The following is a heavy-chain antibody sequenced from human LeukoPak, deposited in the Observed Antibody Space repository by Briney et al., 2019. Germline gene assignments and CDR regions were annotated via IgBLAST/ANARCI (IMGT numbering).Heavy chain of an antibody. CDR2: ISSSSGTI. CDR3: AREGRTYYYDSSGYDDAFDI. D-gene: IGHD3-22*01. Sequence: GGSLRLSCAASGFTFSSYNMNWVRQAPGKGLEWISYISSSSGTIYYADSVKGRFTISRDNAKNSLYLQMNSLRAEDTAVYYCAREGRTYYYDSSGYDDAFDIWGQGTMVTVSS. CDR1: GFTFSSYN. V-gene: IGHV3-48*01. J-gene: IGHJ3*02.